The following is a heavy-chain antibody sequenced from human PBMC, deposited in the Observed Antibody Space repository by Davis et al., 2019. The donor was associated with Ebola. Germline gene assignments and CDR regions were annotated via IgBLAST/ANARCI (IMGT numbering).Heavy chain of an antibody. Sequence: GESLKISCEVSGFIFSNYAMSWVRQAPGKGLEWVSSISSSGSAIYYADSVKGRFTISRDNAKNTLYLQMNSLRAEDTAVYYCGSPVVAWGQGTLVTVSS. D-gene: IGHD2-15*01. J-gene: IGHJ4*02. CDR3: GSPVVA. CDR1: GFIFSNYA. CDR2: ISSSGSAI. V-gene: IGHV3-23*01.